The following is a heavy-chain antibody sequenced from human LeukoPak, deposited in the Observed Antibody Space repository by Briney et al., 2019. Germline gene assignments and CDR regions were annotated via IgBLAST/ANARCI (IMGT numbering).Heavy chain of an antibody. D-gene: IGHD3-3*01. J-gene: IGHJ4*02. CDR1: GGSISSGSYY. CDR3: ARDRISTNFWSGYYDY. V-gene: IGHV4-61*02. Sequence: PSQTLSLTCTVSGGSISSGSYYWSWIRQPAGKGLEWIGRIYTSGSTNYNPSLKSRVTISVDTSKNRFSLKLSSVTAADTAVYYCARDRISTNFWSGYYDYWGQGTLVTVSS. CDR2: IYTSGST.